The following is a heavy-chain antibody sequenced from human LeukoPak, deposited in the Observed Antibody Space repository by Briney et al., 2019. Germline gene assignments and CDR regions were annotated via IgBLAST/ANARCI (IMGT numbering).Heavy chain of an antibody. V-gene: IGHV4-59*01. CDR2: IYYSGST. J-gene: IGHJ4*02. Sequence: PSETLSLTCTVSDGSISSYYWSWIRQPPGKGLEWIAYIYYSGSTNYNPSLKSRVTISVDTSKNQFSLKLSSVIAADTAVYYCARGGDGYNYFDYWGQGTLVTVSS. CDR3: ARGGDGYNYFDY. CDR1: DGSISSYY. D-gene: IGHD5-24*01.